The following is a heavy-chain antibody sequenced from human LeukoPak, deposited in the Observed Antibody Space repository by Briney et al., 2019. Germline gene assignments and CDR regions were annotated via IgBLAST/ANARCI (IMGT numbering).Heavy chain of an antibody. CDR2: IYSGGST. CDR3: AYGSGSTPFDP. CDR1: GFTVSSNY. J-gene: IGHJ5*02. D-gene: IGHD3-10*01. Sequence: PGGSLRLSCAASGFTVSSNYMSWVCQAPGKGLEWVSVIYSGGSTYYADSVKGRFTISRDNSKNTLYLQMNSLRAEDTAVYYCAYGSGSTPFDPWGQGTLVTVSS. V-gene: IGHV3-66*01.